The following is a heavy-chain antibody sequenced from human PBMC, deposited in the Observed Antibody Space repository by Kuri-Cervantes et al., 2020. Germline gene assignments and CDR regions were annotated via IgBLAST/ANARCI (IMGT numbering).Heavy chain of an antibody. J-gene: IGHJ5*02. CDR2: VFHSGST. V-gene: IGHV4-38-2*02. Sequence: SETPSLTCSVSGYSISSGYYWGWIRQPPGKGLEWIGSVFHSGSTYYDPSFKSRLSISVDTSKNQFSLKLSSVTAADTAVYYCARVGSPNWFDPWGQGTLVTVSS. CDR1: GYSISSGYY. CDR3: ARVGSPNWFDP. D-gene: IGHD6-6*01.